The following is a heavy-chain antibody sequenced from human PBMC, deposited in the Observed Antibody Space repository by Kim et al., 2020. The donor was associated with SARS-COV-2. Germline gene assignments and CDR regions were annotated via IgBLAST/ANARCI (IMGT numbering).Heavy chain of an antibody. V-gene: IGHV4-39*01. J-gene: IGHJ6*02. D-gene: IGHD2-2*01. CDR3: ARLPLVVVPAAIREYYYYGMDV. CDR1: GGSISSSSYY. CDR2: IYYSGST. Sequence: SETLSLTCTVSGGSISSSSYYWGWIRQPPGKGLEWIVSIYYSGSTYYNPSLKSRVTISVDTSKNQFSLKLSSVTAADTAVYYCARLPLVVVPAAIREYYYYGMDVWGQGTTVTVSS.